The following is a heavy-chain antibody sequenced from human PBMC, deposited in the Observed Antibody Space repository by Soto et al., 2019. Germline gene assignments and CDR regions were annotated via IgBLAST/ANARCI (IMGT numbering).Heavy chain of an antibody. Sequence: PGGSMRLSCAASGFPFSGYSMFWVRQAPGKGLEYVSAINTNGVNTFYAKSVKGRFTISRDNSKNTMYLQMGSLRAEDMAVYYCARGRVEDSSGWATYFDYWGQGTLVTVSS. D-gene: IGHD6-19*01. J-gene: IGHJ4*02. CDR3: ARGRVEDSSGWATYFDY. V-gene: IGHV3-64*01. CDR1: GFPFSGYS. CDR2: INTNGVNT.